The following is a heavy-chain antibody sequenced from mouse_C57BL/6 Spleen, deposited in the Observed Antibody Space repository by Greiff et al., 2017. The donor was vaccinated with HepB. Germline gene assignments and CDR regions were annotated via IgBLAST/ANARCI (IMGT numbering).Heavy chain of an antibody. CDR3: ARVITTVVGYFDY. CDR2: ICWDDDK. Sequence: QVTLKVSGPGILQPSQTLSLTCSFSGFSLSTFGMGVGWLRQPSGKGLEWLAHICWDDDKYYNPALKSRLTIAKDTSKNQVFLKIANVDAADTATYDSARVITTVVGYFDYWGQGTTLTVSA. V-gene: IGHV8-8*01. CDR1: GFSLSTFGMG. J-gene: IGHJ2*01. D-gene: IGHD1-1*01.